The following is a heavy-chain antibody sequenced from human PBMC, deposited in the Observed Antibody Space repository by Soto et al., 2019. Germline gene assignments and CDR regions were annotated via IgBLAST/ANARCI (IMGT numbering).Heavy chain of an antibody. J-gene: IGHJ4*02. CDR2: ISCSGGST. Sequence: PVFSLRLSCAASGFTFSSYAMSWVRQAPGKGLEWVSAISCSGGSTYYADSVKGRFTISRDNSKNTLYLQMNSLRAEDTAVYYCAKGLITMIVVVTYYADWGQGTMVTLSA. D-gene: IGHD3-22*01. V-gene: IGHV3-23*01. CDR3: AKGLITMIVVVTYYAD. CDR1: GFTFSSYA.